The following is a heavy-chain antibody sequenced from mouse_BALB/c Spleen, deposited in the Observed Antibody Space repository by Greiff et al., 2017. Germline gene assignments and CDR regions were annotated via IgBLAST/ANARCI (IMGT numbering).Heavy chain of an antibody. J-gene: IGHJ4*01. CDR2: IWGDGST. D-gene: IGHD1-1*01. CDR3: ARKRDYYGSSPYAMDY. V-gene: IGHV2-3*01. CDR1: GFSLTSYG. Sequence: VQLKESGPGLVAPSQSLSITCTVSGFSLTSYGVSWVRQPPGKGLEWLGVIWGDGSTNYHSALISRLSISKDNSKSQVFFKMNSLQANDTAIYYCARKRDYYGSSPYAMDYWGQGTSVTVSS.